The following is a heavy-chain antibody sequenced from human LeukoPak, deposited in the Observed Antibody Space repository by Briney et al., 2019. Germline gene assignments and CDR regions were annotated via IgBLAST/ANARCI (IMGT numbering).Heavy chain of an antibody. CDR2: ISGSGGST. J-gene: IGHJ5*02. V-gene: IGHV3-23*01. Sequence: PGGSLRLSCAASGFTFSSYAMSWVRQAPGKGLEWVSAISGSGGSTYYADSVKGRFTISRDNSKNTLYLQMNRLRAEDTAVYYCAKDRDLLFAHCWFDLWGQGILVTVSS. CDR1: GFTFSSYA. CDR3: AKDRDLLFAHCWFDL. D-gene: IGHD3-10*01.